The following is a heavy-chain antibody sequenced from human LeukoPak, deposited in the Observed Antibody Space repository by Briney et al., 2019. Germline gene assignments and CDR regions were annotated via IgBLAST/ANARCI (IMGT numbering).Heavy chain of an antibody. D-gene: IGHD3-3*01. V-gene: IGHV3-21*01. CDR2: ISSSSSYI. J-gene: IGHJ4*02. Sequence: GGSLRLSCAASGFTFDFSSSWMSWVRQAPGKGLEWVSSISSSSSYIYYADSVKGRFTISRDNAKNSLYLQMNSLRAEDTAVYYCARDPGSSGGRSFGYWGQGTLVTVSS. CDR1: GFTFDFSSSW. CDR3: ARDPGSSGGRSFGY.